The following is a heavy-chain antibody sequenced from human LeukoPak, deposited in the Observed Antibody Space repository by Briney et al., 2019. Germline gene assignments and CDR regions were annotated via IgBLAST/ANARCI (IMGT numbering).Heavy chain of an antibody. J-gene: IGHJ4*02. CDR1: GVSISDFF. CDR3: ARAKRGYSYGPFDY. Sequence: QTSETLSLTCTVSGVSISDFFWSWIRQPPGKGLEWTGYIYYSGSTDYNPSLKSRVTISLDTSKNQFSLKLSSVTAADTAVYYCARAKRGYSYGPFDYWGQGSLVTVSS. V-gene: IGHV4-59*01. D-gene: IGHD5-18*01. CDR2: IYYSGST.